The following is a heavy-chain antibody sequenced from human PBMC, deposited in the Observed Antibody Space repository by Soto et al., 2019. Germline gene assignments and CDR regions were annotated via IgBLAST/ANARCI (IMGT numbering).Heavy chain of an antibody. J-gene: IGHJ4*02. CDR3: ARDDFAGYSSGWYRY. Sequence: PGGSLRLSCAASGFTFSSYSMNWVRQAPGKGLEWVSSISSSSSYIYYADSVKGRFTISRDNAKNSLYLQMNSLRAEDTAVYYCARDDFAGYSSGWYRYWGQGTLVTVSS. CDR2: ISSSSSYI. CDR1: GFTFSSYS. V-gene: IGHV3-21*01. D-gene: IGHD6-19*01.